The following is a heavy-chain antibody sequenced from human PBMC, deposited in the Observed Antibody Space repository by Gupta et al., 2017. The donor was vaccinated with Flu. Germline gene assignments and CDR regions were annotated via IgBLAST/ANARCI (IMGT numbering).Heavy chain of an antibody. Sequence: EVQLVESGGGLVMPGGSLRLSCAASGFTFRKAWMTWVRQVPGKGLEWVGRIKSKTDGGTVDYAAPVKGRFTISRDDSKDSLYLQMNSLKIEDTAVYYCTTYDSIGWQFWGQGTLVTVSS. CDR1: GFTFRKAW. CDR2: IKSKTDGGTV. V-gene: IGHV3-15*01. J-gene: IGHJ4*02. D-gene: IGHD6-19*01. CDR3: TTYDSIGWQF.